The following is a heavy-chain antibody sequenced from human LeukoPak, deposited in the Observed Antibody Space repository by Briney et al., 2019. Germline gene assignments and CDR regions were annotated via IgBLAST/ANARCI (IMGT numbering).Heavy chain of an antibody. J-gene: IGHJ4*02. CDR3: ARRSGYYYDFDY. V-gene: IGHV4-39*07. CDR1: GGSISSSSYY. D-gene: IGHD3-22*01. CDR2: IYYSGST. Sequence: SETLSLTCTVSGGSISSSSYYWDWIRQPPGKGLEWIGSIYYSGSTYYNPSLKSRVTISVDTSKNQFSLKLSSVTAADTAVYYCARRSGYYYDFDYWGRGTLVTVSS.